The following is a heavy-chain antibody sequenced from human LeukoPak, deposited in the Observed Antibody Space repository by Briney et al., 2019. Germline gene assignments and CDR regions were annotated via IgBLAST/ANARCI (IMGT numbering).Heavy chain of an antibody. D-gene: IGHD6-13*01. J-gene: IGHJ6*02. CDR2: IRNKPNSYAT. CDR3: ARDQGVRAKSIAAAATWYYGMDV. V-gene: IGHV3-73*01. CDR1: GFTFSNSA. Sequence: GGSLTLSCAASGFTFSNSAIHWVRQASGKGLEWVGRIRNKPNSYATSYSASVNGSFIISRDDSKNTAYLQMNSLRAEDTAVYYCARDQGVRAKSIAAAATWYYGMDVWGQGTTVTVSS.